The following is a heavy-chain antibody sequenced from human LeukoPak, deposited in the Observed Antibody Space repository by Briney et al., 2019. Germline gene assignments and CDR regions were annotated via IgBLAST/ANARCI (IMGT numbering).Heavy chain of an antibody. CDR3: ARVQGIAAAGSRYYFDY. CDR2: ISAYNGNT. J-gene: IGHJ4*02. CDR1: GYTFTSYG. D-gene: IGHD6-13*01. V-gene: IGHV1-18*01. Sequence: GASVKVSCKASGYTFTSYGNSWVRQAPGQGLEWMGWISAYNGNTNYAQKLQGRVTMTTDTSTSTAYMELRSLRSDDTAVYYCARVQGIAAAGSRYYFDYWGQGTLVTVSS.